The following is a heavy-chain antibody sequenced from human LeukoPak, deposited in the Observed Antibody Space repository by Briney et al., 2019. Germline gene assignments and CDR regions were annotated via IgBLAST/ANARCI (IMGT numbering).Heavy chain of an antibody. CDR2: ISTTSDYI. Sequence: GGSLRLSCAASGFTFSSYEMNWVRQAPGKGLEWVSSISTTSDYIYYADSLKGRFTISRDNAKNSLYLQMNSLRAEDTAVYYCARRWYFDLWGRGTLVTVSS. CDR1: GFTFSSYE. D-gene: IGHD5-24*01. V-gene: IGHV3-21*01. CDR3: ARRWYFDL. J-gene: IGHJ2*01.